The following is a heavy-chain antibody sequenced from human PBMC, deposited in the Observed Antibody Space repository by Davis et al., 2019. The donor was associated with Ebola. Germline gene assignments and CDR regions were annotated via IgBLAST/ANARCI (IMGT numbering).Heavy chain of an antibody. CDR1: GYAFTTYA. CDR3: SRGTLLETLSLNSWIAFDI. V-gene: IGHV1-3*04. J-gene: IGHJ3*02. D-gene: IGHD3-3*01. Sequence: ASVKVSCKASGYAFTTYAMHWVRQAPGQRLEWMGWINTGNGNTRYSPKLQGRVTISRDTSASTVYMELSSLSSEDTAVYYCSRGTLLETLSLNSWIAFDIWGHGTMVTVSS. CDR2: INTGNGNT.